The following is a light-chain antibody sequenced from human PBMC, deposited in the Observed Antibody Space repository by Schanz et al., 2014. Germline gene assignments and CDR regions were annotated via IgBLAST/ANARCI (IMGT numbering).Light chain of an antibody. CDR3: CSYAGSTNLR. CDR1: SSDVGGYNF. CDR2: DVS. Sequence: QSALTQPASVSGSPGQSITISCTGSSSDVGGYNFVSWYQHHPGQAPKLLIYDVSKRPSGVYTRFSGSKSGNTASLTVSGLQAEDEADYYCCSYAGSTNLRFGGGTKLTVL. J-gene: IGLJ3*02. V-gene: IGLV2-23*01.